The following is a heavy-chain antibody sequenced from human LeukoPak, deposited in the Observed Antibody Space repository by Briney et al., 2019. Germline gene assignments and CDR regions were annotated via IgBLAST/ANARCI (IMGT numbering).Heavy chain of an antibody. CDR2: TYYRSKWYN. D-gene: IGHD3-10*01. CDR3: ARGITMVRGYWFDP. Sequence: SQTLSLTCAISGDSVSSNSAAWNWMRQSPSRGREWLGRTYYRSKWYNDYAVSVKSRITINPDTSKNQFSLQLNSVTPEDTAVYYCARGITMVRGYWFDPWGQGTLVTVSS. CDR1: GDSVSSNSAA. J-gene: IGHJ5*02. V-gene: IGHV6-1*01.